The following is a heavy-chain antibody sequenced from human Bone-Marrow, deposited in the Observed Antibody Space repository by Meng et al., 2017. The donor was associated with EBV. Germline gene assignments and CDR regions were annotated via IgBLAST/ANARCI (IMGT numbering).Heavy chain of an antibody. CDR2: IYYSGTT. CDR3: ARGSIKSGSYSIDS. J-gene: IGHJ4*02. V-gene: IGHV4-4*02. CDR1: GGSISTNFW. D-gene: IGHD1-26*01. Sequence: PVQEPGPGRVKAAGTLSLTWAVSGGSISTNFWWSWVRQSPGKGLEWIGEIYYSGTTTYNPSLKSRVTISVDKSKNQFSLKLTSVTAADTAVYYCARGSIKSGSYSIDSWGQGILVTVSS.